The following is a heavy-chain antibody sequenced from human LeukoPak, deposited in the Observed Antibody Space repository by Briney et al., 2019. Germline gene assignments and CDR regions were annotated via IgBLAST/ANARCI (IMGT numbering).Heavy chain of an antibody. V-gene: IGHV1-3*01. J-gene: IGHJ4*02. CDR2: INAGNGNT. Sequence: ASVKVSCKASGYTFTSYYMHWVRQAPGQRLEWMGWINAGNGNTKYSQKFQGRVTITRDTSASTAYMELSSLRSEDTAVYYCARIPSFRSYYFDYWGQGTLVTVSS. CDR3: ARIPSFRSYYFDY. D-gene: IGHD3-16*02. CDR1: GYTFTSYY.